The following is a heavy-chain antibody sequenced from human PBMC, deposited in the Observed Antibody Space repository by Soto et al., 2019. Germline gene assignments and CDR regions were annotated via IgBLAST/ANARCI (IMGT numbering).Heavy chain of an antibody. V-gene: IGHV1-69*12. CDR2: IISLFGTP. Sequence: QVQLVQSGGEVKKPGSSVKVSCKASGDTFTNHVFNWVRQAPGQGLEWMGGIISLFGTPHYSQRFQGRVTITADEPTATSYMQLSSLRSEDTAVYYCARDLGSGYERGDYWGQGTLVTVSS. J-gene: IGHJ4*02. D-gene: IGHD3-22*01. CDR3: ARDLGSGYERGDY. CDR1: GDTFTNHV.